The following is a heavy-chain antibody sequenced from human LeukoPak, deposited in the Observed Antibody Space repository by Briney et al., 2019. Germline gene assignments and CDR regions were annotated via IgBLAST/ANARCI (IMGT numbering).Heavy chain of an antibody. CDR3: ARGGHRIAVAGRFSR. J-gene: IGHJ4*02. CDR1: GDSISNYY. Sequence: SETLSLTCTVSGDSISNYYWSWIRQPPGKGLEWIGEINHSGSTNYNPSLKSRVTISVDTSKNQFSLKLSSVTAADTAVYYCARGGHRIAVAGRFSRWGQGTLVTVSS. CDR2: INHSGST. V-gene: IGHV4-34*01. D-gene: IGHD6-19*01.